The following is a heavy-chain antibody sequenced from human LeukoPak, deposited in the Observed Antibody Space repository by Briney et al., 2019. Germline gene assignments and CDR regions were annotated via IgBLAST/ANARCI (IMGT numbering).Heavy chain of an antibody. D-gene: IGHD6-19*01. J-gene: IGHJ5*02. CDR3: ARGSGSGWPLDR. Sequence: GGSLRLSCAASGVIVSRNFMSWVRQAPGKGLQWVAIMDAGSTTDYSDSVRGRFHISRDSSNNTLSLQINSLRAEDTAVYYCARGSGSGWPLDRWGQGALVTVSS. V-gene: IGHV3-53*01. CDR1: GVIVSRNF. CDR2: MDAGSTT.